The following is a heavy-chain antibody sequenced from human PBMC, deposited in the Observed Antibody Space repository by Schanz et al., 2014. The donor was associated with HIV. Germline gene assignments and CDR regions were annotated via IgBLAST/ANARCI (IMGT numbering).Heavy chain of an antibody. CDR1: GYTFTASY. V-gene: IGHV1-2*02. Sequence: QVQLVQSGAEVKKPGASVKVSCKASGYTFTASYIHWVRQAPGQGPEWMGWIDPKIGGTQLAQKFQGRVTMTRDSSTNTAYLEVSSLRSDDTAVYYCARDRGSISWMGRAFDIWGQGTMVTVSS. J-gene: IGHJ3*02. CDR2: IDPKIGGT. D-gene: IGHD2-2*01. CDR3: ARDRGSISWMGRAFDI.